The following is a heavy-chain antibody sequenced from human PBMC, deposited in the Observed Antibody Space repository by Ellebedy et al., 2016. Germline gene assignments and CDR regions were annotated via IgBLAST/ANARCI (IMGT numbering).Heavy chain of an antibody. J-gene: IGHJ6*02. CDR3: AREVVVTAIRYYYYGMDV. V-gene: IGHV4-59*01. D-gene: IGHD2-21*02. Sequence: SETLSLXCTVSGGSISSYYWSWIRQPPGKVLEWIGYIYYSGSTNYNPSLKSRVTISVDTSKNQFSLKLSSVTAADTAVYYCAREVVVTAIRYYYYGMDVWGQGTTVTVSS. CDR1: GGSISSYY. CDR2: IYYSGST.